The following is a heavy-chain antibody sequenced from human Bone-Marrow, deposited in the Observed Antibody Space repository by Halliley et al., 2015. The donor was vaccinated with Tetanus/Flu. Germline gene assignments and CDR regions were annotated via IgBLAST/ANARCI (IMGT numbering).Heavy chain of an antibody. Sequence: SLRLSCAASGFTFRMYGMHWVRQAPGKGLQWVAGMSYDGNDQYYLDNVKGRFSISRDISKNTLFLQMNSLRTEDTAVYYCARLSSVAGRALPIYYFHYWGQGTLVTVSS. J-gene: IGHJ4*02. CDR1: GFTFRMYG. CDR2: MSYDGNDQ. CDR3: ARLSSVAGRALPIYYFHY. D-gene: IGHD6-6*01. V-gene: IGHV3-30*03.